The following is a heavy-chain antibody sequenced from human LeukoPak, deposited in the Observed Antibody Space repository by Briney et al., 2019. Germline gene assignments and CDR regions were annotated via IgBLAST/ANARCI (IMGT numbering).Heavy chain of an antibody. J-gene: IGHJ4*02. CDR3: ARDQNYYDSSGYYDGY. CDR2: ISWNGAYI. CDR1: GFTFDDYG. D-gene: IGHD3-22*01. V-gene: IGHV3-9*01. Sequence: GKSLRLSCATSGFTFDDYGMHWVRQPPGKGLEWISGISWNGAYIRYADSVKGRFTVSRDNAKDSLYLQMNSLRAEDTAVYYCARDQNYYDSSGYYDGYWGQGTLVTVSS.